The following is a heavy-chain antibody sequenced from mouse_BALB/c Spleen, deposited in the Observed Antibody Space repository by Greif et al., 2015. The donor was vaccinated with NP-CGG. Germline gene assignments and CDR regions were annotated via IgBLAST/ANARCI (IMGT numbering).Heavy chain of an antibody. CDR3: ASDGYYAGFAY. J-gene: IGHJ3*01. CDR2: ISSGSSTI. D-gene: IGHD2-3*01. V-gene: IGHV5-17*02. CDR1: GFTFSSFG. Sequence: EVQLVESGGGLVQPGGSRKLSCAASGFTFSSFGMHWVRQAPEKGLEWVAYISSGSSTIYYADTVKGRFTISRDNPKNTLFLQMTSLRTEDTAMYYCASDGYYAGFAYWGQGTLVTVSA.